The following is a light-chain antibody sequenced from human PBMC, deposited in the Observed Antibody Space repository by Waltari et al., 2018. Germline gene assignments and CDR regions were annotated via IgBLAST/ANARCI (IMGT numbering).Light chain of an antibody. CDR1: SNDVGASNF. CDR2: DFT. J-gene: IGLJ2*01. Sequence: QSALTQPASVSGSPGQSITISCTGTSNDVGASNFVSLYQQPPGRAPQLMIYDFTERPSGISYRFSVSKSANTASLTISGLLPEDDAIYYCSSFTDTHTLLFGGGTTVTVL. CDR3: SSFTDTHTLL. V-gene: IGLV2-14*03.